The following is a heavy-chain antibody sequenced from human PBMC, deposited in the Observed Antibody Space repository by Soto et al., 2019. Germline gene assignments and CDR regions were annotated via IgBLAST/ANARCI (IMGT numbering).Heavy chain of an antibody. Sequence: ASVKVSCKASGYTFTSHDISWVRQAPGQGLEWMGWISPYNGNTNYAQRLQGRVTMTRDTSTSTVYMELSSLRSEDTAVYYCAREGGPNYYDSSGRYYYYYGMDVWGQGTTVTVSS. CDR3: AREGGPNYYDSSGRYYYYYGMDV. J-gene: IGHJ6*02. CDR1: GYTFTSHD. D-gene: IGHD3-22*01. CDR2: ISPYNGNT. V-gene: IGHV1-18*01.